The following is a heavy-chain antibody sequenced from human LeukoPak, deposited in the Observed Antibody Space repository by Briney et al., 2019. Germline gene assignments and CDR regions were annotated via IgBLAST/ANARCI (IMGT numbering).Heavy chain of an antibody. CDR3: TRFGRDYQVPTTGYGMDV. CDR1: GFTFSGSA. V-gene: IGHV3-73*01. CDR2: NRSKANSYAT. Sequence: GGSLRLSCAASGFTFSGSAMHWVRQASGKGLEWVGRNRSKANSYATAYAASVKGRFTISRDDSKNTAYLQMNSLKTEDTAVYYCTRFGRDYQVPTTGYGMDVWGQGTTVTVS. J-gene: IGHJ6*02. D-gene: IGHD4-17*01.